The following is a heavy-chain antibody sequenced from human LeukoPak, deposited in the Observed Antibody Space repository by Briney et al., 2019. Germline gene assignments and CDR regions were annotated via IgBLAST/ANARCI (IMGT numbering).Heavy chain of an antibody. Sequence: GASLKISCKGSGSSFTRKWIGWVRQLPGKGLEWMAIIYPGDSDTRYSPSFQGQVTISADKSINTAYLQWSSLKASGTAMYYCARRVVNNRNWYFDLWGRGTLVTVSS. CDR3: ARRVVNNRNWYFDL. V-gene: IGHV5-51*01. CDR2: IYPGDSDT. D-gene: IGHD4-23*01. CDR1: GSSFTRKW. J-gene: IGHJ2*01.